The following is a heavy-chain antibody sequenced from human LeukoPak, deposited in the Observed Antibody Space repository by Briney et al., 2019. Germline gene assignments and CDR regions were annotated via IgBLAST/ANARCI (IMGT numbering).Heavy chain of an antibody. Sequence: SETLSLTCTVSGGSISSSSYYWGWIRQPPGKGLEWIGSIYYSGSTYYNPSLKSRVTISVDTSKNQFSLKLSSVTAADTAVYYCAREPRDSSSWYQFSPLWFDPWGQGTLVTVSS. CDR3: AREPRDSSSWYQFSPLWFDP. CDR2: IYYSGST. CDR1: GGSISSSSYY. D-gene: IGHD6-13*01. V-gene: IGHV4-39*07. J-gene: IGHJ5*02.